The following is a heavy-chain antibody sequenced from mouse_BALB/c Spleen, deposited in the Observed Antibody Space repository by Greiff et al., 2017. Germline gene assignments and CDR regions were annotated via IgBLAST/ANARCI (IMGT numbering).Heavy chain of an antibody. J-gene: IGHJ1*01. CDR3: ARSLGPWYFDV. Sequence: VQLKESGAELVRPGALVKLSCKASGFNIKDYYMHWVKQRPEQGLEWIGWIDPENGNTIYDPKFQGKASITADTSSNTAYLQLSSLTSEDTAVYYCARSLGPWYFDVWGAGTTVTVSS. V-gene: IGHV14-1*02. D-gene: IGHD4-1*01. CDR2: IDPENGNT. CDR1: GFNIKDYY.